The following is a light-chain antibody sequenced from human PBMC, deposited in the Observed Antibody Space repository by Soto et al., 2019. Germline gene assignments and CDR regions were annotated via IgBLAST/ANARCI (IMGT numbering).Light chain of an antibody. J-gene: IGKJ1*01. CDR2: TAS. CDR3: QQSYSTLWT. Sequence: DIQMTQSPSSLSASVGDRVTITCRASQSVSNYLNWFQHKPGRAPKLLIHTASTLRSGVPSRFSGSGSGADFTLTISSLQHDDFATYYCQQSYSTLWTFGQGTKVEIK. CDR1: QSVSNY. V-gene: IGKV1-39*01.